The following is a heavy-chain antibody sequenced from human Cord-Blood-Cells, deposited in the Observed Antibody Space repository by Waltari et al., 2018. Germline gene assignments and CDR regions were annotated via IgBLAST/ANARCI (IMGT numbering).Heavy chain of an antibody. CDR3: ARVLTMSPEDY. V-gene: IGHV4-34*02. J-gene: IGHJ4*02. CDR2: INHSGST. Sequence: QVQLQQRGAGLLKPSETLSLTCADDGGSFSGYYWSWIRQPPGKGLEWIGEINHSGSTNYNPSLKSRVTISVDTSKNQFSLKLSSVTAADTAVYYCARVLTMSPEDYWGQGTLVTVSS. CDR1: GGSFSGYY. D-gene: IGHD3-9*01.